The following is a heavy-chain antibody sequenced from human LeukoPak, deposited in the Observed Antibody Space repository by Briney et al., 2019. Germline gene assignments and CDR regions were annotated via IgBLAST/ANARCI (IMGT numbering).Heavy chain of an antibody. Sequence: GGSLRLSCEASGFSFSTSWMIWVRQAPGKGLEWVANIRGDGRQKYYLDSVKGRFTISRDNGKNSLYLQMNSLRAEDTAVYYCTRDRNYGDLGYGAFDIWGQGTMVTVSS. CDR1: GFSFSTSW. V-gene: IGHV3-7*01. J-gene: IGHJ3*02. CDR3: TRDRNYGDLGYGAFDI. D-gene: IGHD4-17*01. CDR2: IRGDGRQK.